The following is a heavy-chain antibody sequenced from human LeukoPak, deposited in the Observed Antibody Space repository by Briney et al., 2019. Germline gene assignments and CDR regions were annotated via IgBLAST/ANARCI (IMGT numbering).Heavy chain of an antibody. Sequence: GGSLRLSCAASGFTFSNYNMNWVRQAPGKGLEWVSSISSSNNYIYCADSVKGRFTISRDNAKNSLYLQMNSLRAEDTAVYYCATGRDAYKSGCWGQGTLVTVSP. J-gene: IGHJ4*02. CDR2: ISSSNNYI. CDR3: ATGRDAYKSGC. D-gene: IGHD5-24*01. CDR1: GFTFSNYN. V-gene: IGHV3-21*01.